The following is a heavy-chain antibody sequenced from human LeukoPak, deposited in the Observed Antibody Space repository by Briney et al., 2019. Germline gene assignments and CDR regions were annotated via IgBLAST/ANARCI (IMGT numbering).Heavy chain of an antibody. CDR2: IYYSGST. CDR1: GGSISSYY. D-gene: IGHD3-22*01. CDR3: ASARDSSSYYYYFDY. Sequence: SETLSLTCTVSGGSISSYYWSWIRQPPGNGLEWIGYIYYSGSTNYNPSLKSRVNISVDTSKNQFFLKLSSVTAADTGVYYCASARDSSSYYYYFDYWGQGTLVTVS. J-gene: IGHJ4*02. V-gene: IGHV4-59*01.